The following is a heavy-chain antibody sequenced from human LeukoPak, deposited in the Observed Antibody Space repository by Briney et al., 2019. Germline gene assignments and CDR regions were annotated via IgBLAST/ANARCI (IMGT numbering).Heavy chain of an antibody. V-gene: IGHV1-69*13. D-gene: IGHD2-2*01. J-gene: IGHJ5*02. CDR3: AKVQNEVVPIAMRGWFDP. CDR2: VMPMFNTS. CDR1: GGTFSSYA. Sequence: SVKVSCKASGGTFSSYAISWVRQAPGQGLEWMGGVMPMFNTSNYAQKFQGRVTIIADENTSTVYMELSSLRSEDTAVYYCAKVQNEVVPIAMRGWFDPWGQGTLVAVSS.